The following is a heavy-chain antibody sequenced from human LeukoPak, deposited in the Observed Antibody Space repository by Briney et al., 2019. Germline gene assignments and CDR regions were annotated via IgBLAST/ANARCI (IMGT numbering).Heavy chain of an antibody. CDR3: ARDHGYGDYQGY. CDR2: INPNSGGT. CDR1: GYTFTGYY. D-gene: IGHD4-17*01. V-gene: IGHV1-2*02. J-gene: IGHJ4*02. Sequence: ASVKVSCKASGYTFTGYYMHWVRQAPGQGLEWMGWINPNSGGTNYAQKFQGRVTMTRDTSISTAYMELIRLRSDDTAVYYCARDHGYGDYQGYWGQGTLVTVSS.